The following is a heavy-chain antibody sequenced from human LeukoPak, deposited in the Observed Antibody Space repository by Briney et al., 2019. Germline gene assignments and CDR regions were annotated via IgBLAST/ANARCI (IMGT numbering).Heavy chain of an antibody. CDR3: ARHSGPVDSRLDSSGLNFDY. Sequence: GESLKISCKGSGYSFTSYWIGWVRQMPGKGLEWMGIIYPGNSDTRYSPSYQGQVTISADKSISTAYLQWSSLKASDTAMYYCARHSGPVDSRLDSSGLNFDYWGQGTLVTVSS. V-gene: IGHV5-51*01. J-gene: IGHJ4*02. CDR2: IYPGNSDT. CDR1: GYSFTSYW. D-gene: IGHD3-22*01.